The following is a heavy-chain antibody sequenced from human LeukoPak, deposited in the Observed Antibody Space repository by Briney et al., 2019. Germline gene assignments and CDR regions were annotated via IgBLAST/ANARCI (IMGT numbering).Heavy chain of an antibody. CDR3: ARDPYSSGWYPGWYFDL. J-gene: IGHJ2*01. Sequence: PSETLSLTCTVSGGSISSSSYYWGWIRQPPGKGLEWIGSIYYSGSTYYNPSLKSRVTISVDTSKNQFSLKLSSVTAAETAVYYCARDPYSSGWYPGWYFDLWGRGTLVTVSS. CDR1: GGSISSSSYY. V-gene: IGHV4-39*07. D-gene: IGHD6-19*01. CDR2: IYYSGST.